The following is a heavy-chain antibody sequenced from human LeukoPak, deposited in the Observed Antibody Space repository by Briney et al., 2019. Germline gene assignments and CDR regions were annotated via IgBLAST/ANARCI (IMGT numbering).Heavy chain of an antibody. D-gene: IGHD4-17*01. V-gene: IGHV4-39*01. J-gene: IGHJ4*02. Sequence: SQTLSLTCTVSGGSISSRRYYWGWIRQPPGQGLEWIGSIYNSGIMYYDPSLKSRVTISVDTSKNQFSLNLISVTAADTAVYYCARHVGRAGDEPYFDYWGQGALVTVSS. CDR3: ARHVGRAGDEPYFDY. CDR1: GGSISSRRYY. CDR2: IYNSGIM.